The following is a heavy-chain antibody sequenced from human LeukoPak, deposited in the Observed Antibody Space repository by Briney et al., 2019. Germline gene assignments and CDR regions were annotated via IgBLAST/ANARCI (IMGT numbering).Heavy chain of an antibody. J-gene: IGHJ4*02. CDR3: ATAGDFNDISGHDY. V-gene: IGHV1-24*01. CDR2: FDPEDGET. CDR1: GDTLSELS. D-gene: IGHD3-22*01. Sequence: ASVKVSCKVSGDTLSELSRHWVRQAPRKGLDWMGGFDPEDGETHYAEKFQGRVTMTEDTSTDTVYMELTSLTSEDTAVYYCATAGDFNDISGHDYWGQGTLVTVTS.